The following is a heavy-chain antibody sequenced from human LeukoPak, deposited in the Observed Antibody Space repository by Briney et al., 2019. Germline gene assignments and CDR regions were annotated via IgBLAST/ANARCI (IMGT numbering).Heavy chain of an antibody. CDR3: ARDLDDYNLRGFDY. CDR2: ISRTNTR. V-gene: IGHV3-48*03. J-gene: IGHJ4*02. CDR1: GFTLRSFS. Sequence: GGAPGTSFAAPGFTLRSFSMNLGRQAPREGVGGISYISRTNTRYYADSVKGRFTISRDNAKNSLYLQVNSLRAEDTALYYCARDLDDYNLRGFDYWGQGTLVTVSS. D-gene: IGHD5-24*01.